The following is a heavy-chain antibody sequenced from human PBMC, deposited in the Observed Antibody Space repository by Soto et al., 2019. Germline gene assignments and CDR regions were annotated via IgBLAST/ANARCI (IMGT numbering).Heavy chain of an antibody. CDR1: GFTFSSYG. D-gene: IGHD2-15*01. CDR3: AKVGCSGGSCYSPDWFDP. V-gene: IGHV3-30*18. Sequence: GGSLRLSCAASGFTFSSYGMHWVRQAPGKGLEWVAVISYDGSNKYYADSVKGRFTISRDNSKNTLYLQMNSLRAADTAVYYCAKVGCSGGSCYSPDWFDPWGQGTLVTVSS. J-gene: IGHJ5*02. CDR2: ISYDGSNK.